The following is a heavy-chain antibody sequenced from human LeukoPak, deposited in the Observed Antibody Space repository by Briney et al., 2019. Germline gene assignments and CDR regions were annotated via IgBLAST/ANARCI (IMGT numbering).Heavy chain of an antibody. CDR2: INPNSGGT. J-gene: IGHJ4*02. CDR1: GYTFTGYY. D-gene: IGHD3-22*01. V-gene: IGHV1-2*02. CDR3: ARGRRYYDSSGYYIY. Sequence: ASVKVSCKASGYTFTGYYMHWVRQAPGQGLEWMGWINPNSGGTNYAQKFQGRVTMTRDTSISTAYMELSRLRSDDTAVYYCARGRRYYDSSGYYIYWGQGTLVTVSS.